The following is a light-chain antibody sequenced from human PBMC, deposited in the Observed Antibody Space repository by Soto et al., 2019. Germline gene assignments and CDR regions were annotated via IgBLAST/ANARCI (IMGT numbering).Light chain of an antibody. CDR1: QSVNSSY. J-gene: IGKJ2*01. CDR3: QQYGSSPPMYT. CDR2: GAS. Sequence: EIVLTQSPGSLSLSPGERATLSSRASQSVNSSYLAWYQQKPGQAPRLLIYGASSRATGIAVRFSGSGSGTDFPLTISRMESEDFAVYCCQQYGSSPPMYTFGQGTKLEIK. V-gene: IGKV3-20*01.